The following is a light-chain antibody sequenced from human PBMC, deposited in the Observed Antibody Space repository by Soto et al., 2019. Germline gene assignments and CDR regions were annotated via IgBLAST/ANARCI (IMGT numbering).Light chain of an antibody. CDR2: GAS. CDR1: QSVSSN. Sequence: EIVMTRSAATLSVSLGQRATLYSRAIQSVSSNLAWYQQKPGPAPRLLXYGASTRATGIPARFSFSGSGTEITLTISSLQSQDFAVSYCQQYNNRPSGGTFGQGTKVDIK. CDR3: QQYNNRPSGGT. J-gene: IGKJ1*01. V-gene: IGKV3-15*01.